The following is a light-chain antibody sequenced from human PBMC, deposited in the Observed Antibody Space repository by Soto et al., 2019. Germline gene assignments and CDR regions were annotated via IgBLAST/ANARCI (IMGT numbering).Light chain of an antibody. Sequence: AIQMTQSPSSLSSSVVDRVTITFRGGQGIRTDVGWDQHEPGKAPKPLIYAASSLQSGVPSRFSGSGSGTDFTLSISSLQPEDFATYYCLQSYSTPLTFGGGTKVDI. CDR1: QGIRTD. CDR2: AAS. J-gene: IGKJ4*01. CDR3: LQSYSTPLT. V-gene: IGKV1-6*01.